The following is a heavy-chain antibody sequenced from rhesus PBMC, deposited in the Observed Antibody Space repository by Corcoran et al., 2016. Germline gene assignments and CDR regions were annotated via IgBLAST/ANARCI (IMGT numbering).Heavy chain of an antibody. J-gene: IGHJ4*01. CDR1: GGSMSSSY. CDR2: IYGGGSST. Sequence: QLQLQESGPGLVKPSETLSVTCAVSGGSMSSSYWSWIRQAPGKGLEVIGYIYGGGSSTTFNPSLKSPVTLSVDTSKHQLSLKLSSVTTADTAVYYCARGRTGLYSLFDYWGQGVLVTVSS. D-gene: IGHD2-39*01. CDR3: ARGRTGLYSLFDY. V-gene: IGHV4-169*01.